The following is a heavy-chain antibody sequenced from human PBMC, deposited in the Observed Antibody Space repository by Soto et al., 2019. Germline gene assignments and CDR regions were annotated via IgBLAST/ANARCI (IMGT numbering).Heavy chain of an antibody. CDR1: GDSISNLDYF. D-gene: IGHD7-27*01. Sequence: SETLSLTCSVSGDSISNLDYFWAWIRQPPGQALEYIGYIYKSATTYYNPSFVSRVAISVDTSKSQFSLNVTSVTAADTAVYFCARGRYCLTGRCFPNWFDSWGQGALVTVSS. V-gene: IGHV4-30-4*01. CDR2: IYKSATT. J-gene: IGHJ5*01. CDR3: ARGRYCLTGRCFPNWFDS.